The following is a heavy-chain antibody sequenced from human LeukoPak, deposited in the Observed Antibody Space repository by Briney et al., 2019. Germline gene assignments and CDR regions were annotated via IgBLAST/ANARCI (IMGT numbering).Heavy chain of an antibody. J-gene: IGHJ4*02. D-gene: IGHD6-19*01. CDR1: GGSISSYY. Sequence: LETLSLTCTVSGGSISSYYWSWIRQSPGKGLEWIGYIYYSGSTNFNPSLKSRVTISVDTSKNQFSLKLSSVTAADTAVYYCARDHFTVAGNLDFWGQGTLVTVSS. CDR3: ARDHFTVAGNLDF. CDR2: IYYSGST. V-gene: IGHV4-59*01.